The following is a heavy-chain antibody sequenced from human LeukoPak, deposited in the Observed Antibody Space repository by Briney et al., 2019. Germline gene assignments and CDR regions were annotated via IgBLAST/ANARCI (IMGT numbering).Heavy chain of an antibody. J-gene: IGHJ4*02. V-gene: IGHV1-2*02. CDR2: INPNSGGT. Sequence: ASVKVSCKASGYTFTGYYMHWVRQAPGQGLEWLGWINPNSGGTNYAQKFQGRVTMTRDTSISTAYMELSRLRSDDTAVYYCARAVTRQQLVGYWGQGTLVTVSS. D-gene: IGHD6-13*01. CDR1: GYTFTGYY. CDR3: ARAVTRQQLVGY.